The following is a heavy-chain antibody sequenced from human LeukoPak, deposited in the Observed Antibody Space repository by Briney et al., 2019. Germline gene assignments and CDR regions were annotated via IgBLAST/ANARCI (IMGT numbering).Heavy chain of an antibody. CDR3: SNQGGVLGYFDY. CDR1: GFTFSSYA. CDR2: ISYDGSNK. J-gene: IGHJ4*02. V-gene: IGHV3-30*01. Sequence: PGRSLRLSCAASGFTFSSYAMHWVRQAPGKGLEWVAVISYDGSNKYYADSVKGRFTISRDNSKNTLYLQMNSLGAEDTAVYYCSNQGGVLGYFDYWGQGTLVTVSS. D-gene: IGHD4-11*01.